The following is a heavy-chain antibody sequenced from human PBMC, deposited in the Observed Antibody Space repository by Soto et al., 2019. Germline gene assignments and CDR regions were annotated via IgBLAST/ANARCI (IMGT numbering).Heavy chain of an antibody. CDR1: GFTFSNYG. CDR2: VSWDGEAE. J-gene: IGHJ4*02. Sequence: QVQLVESGGGIVQPGNSLRLSCAASGFTFSNYGMQWVRQAPDKGLEWVAVVSWDGEAEYYADSVKGRFTTSRDNSGXPXXXXXXXXXXXXXXVYYCVXEATVKAAHHFDSWGQGTLITVST. D-gene: IGHD3-10*02. V-gene: IGHV3-30*03. CDR3: VXEATVKAAHHFDS.